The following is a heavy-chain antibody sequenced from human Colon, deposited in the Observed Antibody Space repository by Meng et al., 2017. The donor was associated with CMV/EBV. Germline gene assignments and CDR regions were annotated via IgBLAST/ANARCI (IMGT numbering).Heavy chain of an antibody. Sequence: GYYWTWISQHPGKGLEWIGHISHSGSTYFNPSLRSRGSLSVDTSKNQFSLRVTSVTAADTAVYFCARQNNDRLQYDYSGYYVGYFDFWGQGTLVTVSS. CDR3: ARQNNDRLQYDYSGYYVGYFDF. J-gene: IGHJ4*02. D-gene: IGHD3-3*01. CDR2: ISHSGST. V-gene: IGHV4-31*02. CDR1: GYY.